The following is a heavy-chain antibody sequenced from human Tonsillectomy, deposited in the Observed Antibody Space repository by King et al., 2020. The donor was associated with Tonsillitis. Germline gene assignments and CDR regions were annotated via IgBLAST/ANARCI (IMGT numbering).Heavy chain of an antibody. CDR1: GGTFTTYA. CDR3: ARDLDGMDV. V-gene: IGHV1-69*01. Sequence: QLVQSGAEVKKPGSSVKVSCKVSGGTFTTYAINWVRQAPGQGLEWMGDISPFFGRANYAQKFQGRVTITADESTSTAYMELNRLRTEDTAVYYCARDLDGMDVWGQGTTVTVSS. CDR2: ISPFFGRA. J-gene: IGHJ6*02.